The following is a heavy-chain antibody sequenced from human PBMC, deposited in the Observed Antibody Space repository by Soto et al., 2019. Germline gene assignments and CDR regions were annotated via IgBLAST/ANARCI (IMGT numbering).Heavy chain of an antibody. D-gene: IGHD2-15*01. J-gene: IGHJ4*02. Sequence: QVQLVQSGPEVKKPGASVKVSCKASGYTFTNYGLNWVRQAPGQGLEWMGWISAYNGHTKYSQIFQARVIMTTDTSTSTAYMELRSLTSDDTAVYYCAREVAGTNPLGYWGQGTLVTVSS. CDR3: AREVAGTNPLGY. CDR1: GYTFTNYG. V-gene: IGHV1-18*01. CDR2: ISAYNGHT.